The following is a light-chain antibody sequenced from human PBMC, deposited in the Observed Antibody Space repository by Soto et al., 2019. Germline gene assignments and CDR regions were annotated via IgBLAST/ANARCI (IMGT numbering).Light chain of an antibody. CDR3: QQRSNWPLT. CDR2: DAS. Sequence: EIVLTQSPATLSLSPGERATLSCRASQSVSSYLAWYQQKPGQAPRLLIYDASNMATGIPARFSGSGSGTDFTLTISSLEPEDFAGYYCQQRSNWPLTFGGGTKVEFK. CDR1: QSVSSY. V-gene: IGKV3-11*01. J-gene: IGKJ4*01.